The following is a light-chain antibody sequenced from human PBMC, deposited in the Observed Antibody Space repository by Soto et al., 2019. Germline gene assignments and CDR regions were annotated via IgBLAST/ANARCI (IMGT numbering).Light chain of an antibody. CDR1: SSNVGSNT. Sequence: QSVLTQPPSASGTPWQRVTISCSGRSSNVGSNTVNWYQQLPGTAPKLLIYSNNQRPSGVPDRFSGSKSGTSASLAISGLQSGDEADYYCAAWDDSLNAYVFATGTKVTVL. CDR2: SNN. J-gene: IGLJ1*01. V-gene: IGLV1-44*01. CDR3: AAWDDSLNAYV.